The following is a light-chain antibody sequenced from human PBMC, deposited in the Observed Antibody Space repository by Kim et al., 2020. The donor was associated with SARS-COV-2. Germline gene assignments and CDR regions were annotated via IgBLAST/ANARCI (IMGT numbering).Light chain of an antibody. CDR1: SGSIVGDY. Sequence: ISCTRSSGSIVGDYVQWYQQRPGSSPTSVIYENNQRPSGVPDRFSGSIDSSSNSASLTISGLKTEDEADYYCQSYDSDNWVFGGGTQLTVL. J-gene: IGLJ3*02. V-gene: IGLV6-57*01. CDR3: QSYDSDNWV. CDR2: ENN.